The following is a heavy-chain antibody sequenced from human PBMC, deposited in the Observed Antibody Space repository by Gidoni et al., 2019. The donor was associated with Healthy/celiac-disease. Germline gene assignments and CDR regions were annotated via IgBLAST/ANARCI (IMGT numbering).Heavy chain of an antibody. CDR2: INHSGST. CDR1: GGSFSGYY. D-gene: IGHD6-6*01. CDR3: ASGNSSSSFYFDY. Sequence: QVQLQQWGAGLLKPSETLSLTCAVYGGSFSGYYWSWIRQPPGKGLEWIGEINHSGSTNYNPSLKSRVTISVDTSKNQFSLKLSSVTAADTAVYYCASGNSSSSFYFDYWGQGTLVTVSS. V-gene: IGHV4-34*01. J-gene: IGHJ4*02.